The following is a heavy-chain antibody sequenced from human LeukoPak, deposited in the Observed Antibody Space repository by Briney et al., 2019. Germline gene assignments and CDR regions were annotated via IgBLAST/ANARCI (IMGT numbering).Heavy chain of an antibody. D-gene: IGHD1-26*01. CDR2: ISSSSGVGT. CDR3: ASGVGHYYYYMDV. Sequence: GGSLRLSCAASGFTFSTHAMTWVRQAPGKGLEWVSSISSSSGVGTYSADSVKGRFSISRDNSKNTLYLQMNNLRAEDTAVYYCASGVGHYYYYMDVWGKGTTVTVSS. CDR1: GFTFSTHA. J-gene: IGHJ6*03. V-gene: IGHV3-23*01.